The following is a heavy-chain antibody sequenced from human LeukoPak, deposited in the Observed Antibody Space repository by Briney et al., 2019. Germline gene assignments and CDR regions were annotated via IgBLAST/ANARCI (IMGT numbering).Heavy chain of an antibody. CDR1: GGSFSGYY. Sequence: PSETLSLTCAVYGGSFSGYYWSWIRQPPGKGLEWIGEINHSGSTNYNPSLKSRVTISVDTSKNQFSLKLSSVTAADTAVYYCARYSYGLVRYFDYWGQGTLVTVSS. CDR3: ARYSYGLVRYFDY. CDR2: INHSGST. D-gene: IGHD5-18*01. V-gene: IGHV4-34*01. J-gene: IGHJ4*02.